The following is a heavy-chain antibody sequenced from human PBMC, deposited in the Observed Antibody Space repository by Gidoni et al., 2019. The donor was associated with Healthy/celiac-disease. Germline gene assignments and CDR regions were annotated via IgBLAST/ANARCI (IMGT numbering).Heavy chain of an antibody. D-gene: IGHD3-10*01. CDR3: TTSWTVRGVPFDY. CDR2: IKSKTDGGTT. J-gene: IGHJ4*02. Sequence: EVQLVESGGGLVKSGVFFILSCATPGFTFSNAWMSWVRQAPGKGLEWVGRIKSKTDGGTTDYAAPVKGRFTISRDDSKNTLYLQMNSLKTEDTAVYYCTTSWTVRGVPFDYWGQGTLVTVSS. CDR1: GFTFSNAW. V-gene: IGHV3-15*01.